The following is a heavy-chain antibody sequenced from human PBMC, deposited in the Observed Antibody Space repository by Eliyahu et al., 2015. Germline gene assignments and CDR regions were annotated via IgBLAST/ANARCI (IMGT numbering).Heavy chain of an antibody. D-gene: IGHD3-9*01. CDR1: GFXXSSXA. CDR3: ARDRSRYFDWLLEYYGMDV. CDR2: ISSNGGST. J-gene: IGHJ6*02. V-gene: IGHV3-64*01. Sequence: EVQLVESGGGLVQPGGSLXLSCAASGFXXSSXAXPWVRQAPGKGLEYVXAISSNGGSTYYANSVKGRFTISRDNSKNTLYLQMGSLRAEDMAVYYCARDRSRYFDWLLEYYGMDVWGQGTTVTVSS.